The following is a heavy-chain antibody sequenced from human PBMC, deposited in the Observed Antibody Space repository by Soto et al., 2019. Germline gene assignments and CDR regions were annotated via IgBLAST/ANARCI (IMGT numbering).Heavy chain of an antibody. Sequence: GESLKISCAASGFTFSSYWMSWVRQAPGKGLEWVANIKQDGSEKYYVDSVKGRFTISRDNAKNSLYLQMNSLRAEDTAVYYCARSPGGYDFWSGYYHLYFDYWGQGTLVTVSS. D-gene: IGHD3-3*01. CDR3: ARSPGGYDFWSGYYHLYFDY. CDR1: GFTFSSYW. V-gene: IGHV3-7*01. CDR2: IKQDGSEK. J-gene: IGHJ4*02.